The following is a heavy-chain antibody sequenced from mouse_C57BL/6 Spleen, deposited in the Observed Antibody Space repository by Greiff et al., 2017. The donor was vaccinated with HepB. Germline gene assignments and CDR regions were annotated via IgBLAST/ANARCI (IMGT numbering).Heavy chain of an antibody. CDR3: TGYDYYGGGVDY. CDR1: GFTFSSYA. V-gene: IGHV5-9-1*02. D-gene: IGHD1-1*01. J-gene: IGHJ2*01. Sequence: EVNLVESGEGLVKPGGSLKLSCAASGFTFSSYAMSWVRQTPEKRLEWVAYISSGGDYIYYADTVKGRFTISRDNARNTLYLQMSSLKSEDTAMYYCTGYDYYGGGVDYWGQGTTLTVSS. CDR2: ISSGGDYI.